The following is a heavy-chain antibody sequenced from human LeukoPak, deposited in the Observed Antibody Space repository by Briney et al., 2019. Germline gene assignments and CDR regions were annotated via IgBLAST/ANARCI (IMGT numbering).Heavy chain of an antibody. CDR2: ISSSSSTI. CDR1: GFTFSSYS. J-gene: IGHJ4*02. D-gene: IGHD5-24*01. CDR3: AREGGGYNNRGFDY. Sequence: GGSLRLSCAASGFTFSSYSMNWVRQARGNGLEWVSYISSSSSTIYYADSVKGRFTISRENAKNSLYLQMNSLRAEDKAVYYCAREGGGYNNRGFDYWGQGTLVTVSS. V-gene: IGHV3-48*01.